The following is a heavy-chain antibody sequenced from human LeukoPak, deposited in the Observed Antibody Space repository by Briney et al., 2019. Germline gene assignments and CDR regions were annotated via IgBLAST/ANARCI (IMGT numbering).Heavy chain of an antibody. CDR2: INHSGST. Sequence: SETLSLTCAVYGGSFSGYYWSWIRQPPGKGLEWIGEINHSGSTNYNPSLKSRVTISVDTSKNQFSLKLSSVTAADTAVYYCAGLRVRGVPFDYWGQGTLVTVSS. CDR3: AGLRVRGVPFDY. CDR1: GGSFSGYY. D-gene: IGHD3-10*01. J-gene: IGHJ4*02. V-gene: IGHV4-34*01.